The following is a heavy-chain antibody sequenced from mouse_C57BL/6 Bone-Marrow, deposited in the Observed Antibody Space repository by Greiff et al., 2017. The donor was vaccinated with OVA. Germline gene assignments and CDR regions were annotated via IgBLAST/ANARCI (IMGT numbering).Heavy chain of an antibody. J-gene: IGHJ3*01. CDR3: ASEDYGLPMFAY. CDR1: GYTFTSYW. Sequence: QVQLQQPGAELVMPGASVKLSCKASGYTFTSYWMHWVKQRPGQGLEWIGEIDPSDSYTNYNQKFKGKSTLTVDKSSSTAYMQLSSLTSEDSAVYYCASEDYGLPMFAYWGQGTLVTVSA. V-gene: IGHV1-69*01. D-gene: IGHD2-4*01. CDR2: IDPSDSYT.